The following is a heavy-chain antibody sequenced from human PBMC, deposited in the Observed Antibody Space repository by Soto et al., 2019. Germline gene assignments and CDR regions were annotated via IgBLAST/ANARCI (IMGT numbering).Heavy chain of an antibody. J-gene: IGHJ4*02. CDR2: INAGNGNT. Sequence: RASVKVSCKASGYTFTSYAMHWVRQAPGQRLEWMGWINAGNGNTKYSQKFQGRVTITRDTSASTAYMELSSLRSEDTAVYYCARDCRRMATITGMGYWGPGTLVTVSS. CDR3: ARDCRRMATITGMGY. V-gene: IGHV1-3*01. CDR1: GYTFTSYA. D-gene: IGHD4-4*01.